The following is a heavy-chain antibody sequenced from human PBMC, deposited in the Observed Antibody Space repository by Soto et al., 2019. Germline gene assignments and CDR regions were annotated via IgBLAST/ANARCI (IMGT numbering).Heavy chain of an antibody. CDR1: GESISSSSSY. D-gene: IGHD2-21*02. CDR3: ARQRTTVVTQNYFDH. CDR2: IYYSGRT. J-gene: IGHJ4*02. Sequence: SETLSLTCIVSGESISSSSSYWGWLRQPPGKGLEWIGSIYYSGRTYYNPSFKSRVTISIETSTNQFSLKLSAVTATDTAVYYCARQRTTVVTQNYFDHWGKGAMVTVFS. V-gene: IGHV4-39*01.